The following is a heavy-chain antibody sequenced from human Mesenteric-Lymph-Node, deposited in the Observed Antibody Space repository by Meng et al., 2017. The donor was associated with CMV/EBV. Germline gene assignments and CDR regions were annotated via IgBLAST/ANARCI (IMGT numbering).Heavy chain of an antibody. CDR1: GDTFTDYY. V-gene: IGHV1-2*06. CDR3: AGGSGWYYFDY. Sequence: CKASGDTFTDYYIHWVRQAPGQGLEWMGRINPNSADTHYAQKFQGRVAVTRDTSIRTAYMELSRLTSDDTAVYYCAGGSGWYYFDYWGQGTLVTVSS. CDR2: INPNSADT. D-gene: IGHD6-19*01. J-gene: IGHJ4*02.